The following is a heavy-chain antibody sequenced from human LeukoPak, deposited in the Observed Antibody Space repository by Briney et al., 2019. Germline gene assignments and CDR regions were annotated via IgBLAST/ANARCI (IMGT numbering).Heavy chain of an antibody. CDR1: GLTFIGYA. V-gene: IGHV3-23*01. CDR3: AKDPASYEYYFDY. J-gene: IGHJ4*02. D-gene: IGHD5-12*01. CDR2: ISASAGTT. Sequence: PGGSLRLSCAASGLTFIGYAMSWVRQAPGKGLEWVSSISASAGTTYYADSVKGRFTISIDNSKNTLDLQMNSLRAEDTAVYYCAKDPASYEYYFDYWGQGTLVTVSS.